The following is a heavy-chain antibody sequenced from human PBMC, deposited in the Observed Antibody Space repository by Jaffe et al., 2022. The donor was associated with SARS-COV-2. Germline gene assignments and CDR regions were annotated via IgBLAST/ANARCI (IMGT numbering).Heavy chain of an antibody. CDR2: IRSKAYGGTT. CDR1: GFTFGDYA. D-gene: IGHD3-22*01. V-gene: IGHV3-49*03. Sequence: EVQLVESGGGLVQPGRSLRLSCTASGFTFGDYAMSWFRQAPGKGLEWVGFIRSKAYGGTTEYAASVKGRFTISRDDSKSIAYLQMNSLKTEDTAVYYCTRAGYYYDSSGYYLRRAFDIWGQGTMVTVSS. J-gene: IGHJ3*02. CDR3: TRAGYYYDSSGYYLRRAFDI.